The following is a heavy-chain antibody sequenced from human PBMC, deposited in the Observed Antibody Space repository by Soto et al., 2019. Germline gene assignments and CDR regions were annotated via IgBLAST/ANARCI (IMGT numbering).Heavy chain of an antibody. CDR3: ALDLVNYYDSSGYLDY. V-gene: IGHV3-21*01. J-gene: IGHJ4*02. D-gene: IGHD3-22*01. CDR1: GFTFSSYS. CDR2: ISSSSSYI. Sequence: PGGSLRLSCAASGFTFSSYSMNWVRQAPGKGLEWVSSISSSSSYIYYADSVKGRFTISRDNAKNSLYLQMNSLSAEDTAVYYCALDLVNYYDSSGYLDYWGQGTLVTVSS.